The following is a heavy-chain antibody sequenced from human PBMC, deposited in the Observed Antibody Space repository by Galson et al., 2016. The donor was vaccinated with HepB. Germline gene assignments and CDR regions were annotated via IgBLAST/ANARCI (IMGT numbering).Heavy chain of an antibody. CDR1: GFTFSNYA. J-gene: IGHJ4*02. Sequence: SLRLSCAASGFTFSNYAMTWVRQAPGKGLEWVAIITQDGGERYYVDSVKGRFTISRDNAKNSLFLQMNSLRAEETAVYYCVRDHSLVFDYWGQGTLVTVSS. V-gene: IGHV3-7*01. D-gene: IGHD2-21*01. CDR3: VRDHSLVFDY. CDR2: ITQDGGER.